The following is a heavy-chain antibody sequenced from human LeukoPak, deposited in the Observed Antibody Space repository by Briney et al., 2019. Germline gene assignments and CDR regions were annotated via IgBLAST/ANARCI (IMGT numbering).Heavy chain of an antibody. CDR2: ISWNSGSI. CDR1: GFTFDDCA. CDR3: AKDSRGHYYDSSGYYPT. V-gene: IGHV3-9*01. J-gene: IGHJ5*02. D-gene: IGHD3-22*01. Sequence: GGSLRLSCAASGFTFDDCAMHWVRQARGKGLEWVSSISWNSGSIGYADSVKGRFTISRDNAKNSLYLQMNSLRAEDTALYYCAKDSRGHYYDSSGYYPTWGQGTLVTVSS.